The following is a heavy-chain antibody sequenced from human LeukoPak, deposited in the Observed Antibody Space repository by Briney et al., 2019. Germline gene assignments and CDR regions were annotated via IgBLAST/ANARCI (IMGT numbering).Heavy chain of an antibody. D-gene: IGHD1-26*01. J-gene: IGHJ3*02. CDR2: ISSSSSTI. CDR3: ARKWELLNGDAFGI. Sequence: PGGSLRLSCAASGFTFSDYYMSWIRQAPGKGLEWVSYISSSSSTIYYADSVKGRFTISRDNAKNSLYLQMNSLRAEDTAVYYCARKWELLNGDAFGIWGQGTMVTVSS. CDR1: GFTFSDYY. V-gene: IGHV3-11*04.